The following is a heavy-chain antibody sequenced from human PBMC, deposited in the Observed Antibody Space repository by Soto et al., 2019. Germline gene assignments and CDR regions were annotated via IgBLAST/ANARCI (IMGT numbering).Heavy chain of an antibody. V-gene: IGHV2-5*02. CDR1: GFSLNTGAVG. CDR2: IYWDDDE. Sequence: ITLKESGPTLVKPTQTLTLTCTFSGFSLNTGAVGVGWVQQPRGKAVKWLALIYWDDDERYRPSLRSRLNITKDTINNQVVLTMTNMDPEDTATYYCVRNWRYYGGDYYYGMDAWGQGTTVTVSS. J-gene: IGHJ6*02. CDR3: VRNWRYYGGDYYYGMDA. D-gene: IGHD3-10*01.